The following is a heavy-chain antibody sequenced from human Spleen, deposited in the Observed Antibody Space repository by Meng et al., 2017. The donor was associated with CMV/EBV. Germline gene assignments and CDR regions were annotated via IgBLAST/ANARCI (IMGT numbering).Heavy chain of an antibody. CDR1: GSVSSGSYY. CDR2: IYYSGST. J-gene: IGHJ4*02. CDR3: ARVRDWWELSYYFDY. D-gene: IGHD1-26*01. Sequence: GSVSSGSYYWSWIRQPPGKGLEWIGYIYYSGSTNYNPSLKSRVTISVDTSKNQFSLKLSSVTAADTAVYYCARVRDWWELSYYFDYWGQGTLVTVSS. V-gene: IGHV4-61*01.